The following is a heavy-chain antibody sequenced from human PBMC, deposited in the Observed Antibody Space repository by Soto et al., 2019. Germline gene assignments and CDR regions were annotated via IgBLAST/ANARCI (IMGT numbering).Heavy chain of an antibody. D-gene: IGHD5-12*01. CDR1: GFTFSSYA. CDR3: AKAETRRGYSGYDVYYYGMDV. Sequence: GGSLRLSCAASGFTFSSYAMSWVRKAPGKGLEWVSAISGSGGSTYYADSVKGRFTISRDNSKNMLYLQMNSLRAEDTAVYYCAKAETRRGYSGYDVYYYGMDVWGQGTTVTVSS. CDR2: ISGSGGST. J-gene: IGHJ6*02. V-gene: IGHV3-23*01.